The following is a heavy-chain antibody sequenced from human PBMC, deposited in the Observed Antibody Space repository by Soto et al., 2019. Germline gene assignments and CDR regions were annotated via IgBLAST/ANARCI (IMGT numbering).Heavy chain of an antibody. D-gene: IGHD1-26*01. J-gene: IGHJ4*02. CDR1: GGSFSGYY. CDR3: ERTPPFAWGRGPLGY. CDR2: INHSGST. V-gene: IGHV4-34*01. Sequence: QVQLQQWGAGLLKPSETLSLTCAVYGGSFSGYYWSWIRQPPGKGLEWIGEINHSGSTNYNPSLKSRVTISVDTSKSNVSRKLSSVTAADTAVYYCERTPPFAWGRGPLGYWGQGTLVTVSS.